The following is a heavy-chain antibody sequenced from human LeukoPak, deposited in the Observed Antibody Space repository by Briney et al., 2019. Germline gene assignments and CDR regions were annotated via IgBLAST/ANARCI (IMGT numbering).Heavy chain of an antibody. CDR3: ARDHDRSGYYVDDAFDI. CDR1: GYTFTSYG. J-gene: IGHJ3*02. D-gene: IGHD3-22*01. CDR2: ISAYNGNT. Sequence: ASVKVSCKASGYTFTSYGISWVRQAPGQGLEWMGWISAYNGNTNYTQKFQGRVTMTRDTSTSTVYMELSSLRSEDTAVYYCARDHDRSGYYVDDAFDIWGQGTMVTVSS. V-gene: IGHV1-18*01.